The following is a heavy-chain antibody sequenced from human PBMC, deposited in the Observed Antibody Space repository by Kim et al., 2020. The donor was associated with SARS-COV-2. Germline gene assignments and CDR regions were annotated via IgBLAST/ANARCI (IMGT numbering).Heavy chain of an antibody. CDR2: IGSAGGTK. D-gene: IGHD1-26*01. CDR1: GFTFSSYE. Sequence: GGSLRLSCAASGFTFSSYELNWVRQAPGKGLEWISYIGSAGGTKYYADSVKGRFTISRDNAKNSLYLQMNSLTDEDTAVYYCARFPKNSGTYWFDPWGRGTLVTVSS. V-gene: IGHV3-48*03. CDR3: ARFPKNSGTYWFDP. J-gene: IGHJ5*02.